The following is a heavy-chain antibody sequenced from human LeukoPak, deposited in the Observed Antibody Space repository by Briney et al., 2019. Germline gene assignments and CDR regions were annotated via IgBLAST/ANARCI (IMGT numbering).Heavy chain of an antibody. CDR2: ISGSGGST. CDR1: GFTFSSYG. D-gene: IGHD3-10*01. J-gene: IGHJ4*02. Sequence: EPGGSLRLSCAASGFTFSSYGMSWVRQAPGKGLEWVSAISGSGGSTYYADSVKGRFTISRDNSKNTLYLQMNSLRAEDTAVYYCARDLRVIIHLEYYFDYWGQGTLVTVSS. CDR3: ARDLRVIIHLEYYFDY. V-gene: IGHV3-23*01.